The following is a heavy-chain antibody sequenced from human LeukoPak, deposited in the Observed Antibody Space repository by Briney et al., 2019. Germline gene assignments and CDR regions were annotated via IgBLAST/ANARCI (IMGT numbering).Heavy chain of an antibody. Sequence: PSETLSLTCTVSGGSISSYYWSRIRQPPGKGLEWIGYIYYSGSTNYNPSLKSRVTISVDTSKNQFSLKLSSVAAADTAVYYCARVASGSYYPWFDPWGQGTLVTVSS. CDR3: ARVASGSYYPWFDP. CDR2: IYYSGST. CDR1: GGSISSYY. D-gene: IGHD1-26*01. J-gene: IGHJ5*02. V-gene: IGHV4-59*01.